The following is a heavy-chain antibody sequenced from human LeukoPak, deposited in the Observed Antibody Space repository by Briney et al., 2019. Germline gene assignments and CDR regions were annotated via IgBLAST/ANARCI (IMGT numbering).Heavy chain of an antibody. CDR1: GFTFSSYS. CDR3: ARDPTVVTYYYYYMDV. J-gene: IGHJ6*03. D-gene: IGHD4-23*01. Sequence: GGSLRLSCAASGFTFSSYSMNWVRQAPGKGLEWVSSISSSSSYIYYADSVKGRFTISRDNAKNSLYLQMNSLRAEDTAVYYCARDPTVVTYYYYYMDVWGKGTTVTVSS. CDR2: ISSSSSYI. V-gene: IGHV3-21*01.